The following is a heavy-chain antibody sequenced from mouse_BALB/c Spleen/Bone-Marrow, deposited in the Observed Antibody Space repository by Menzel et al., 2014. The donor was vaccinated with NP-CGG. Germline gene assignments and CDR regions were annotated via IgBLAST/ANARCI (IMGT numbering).Heavy chain of an antibody. CDR2: IYPGDGDT. CDR1: GYAFSVYW. J-gene: IGHJ2*01. CDR3: ARGGISVDY. V-gene: IGHV1-80*01. Sequence: VKLMESGAELVRPGSSVKISCKASGYAFSVYWMNWVKQRPGQGLEWIGQIYPGDGDTNYNGKFKGRATLTADKSSSTAYMQLSSLTSEDSAVYFCARGGISVDYWGQGTTLTVSS.